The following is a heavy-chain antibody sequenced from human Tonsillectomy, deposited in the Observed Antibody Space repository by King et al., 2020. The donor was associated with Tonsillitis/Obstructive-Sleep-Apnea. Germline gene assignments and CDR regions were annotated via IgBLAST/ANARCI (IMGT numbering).Heavy chain of an antibody. V-gene: IGHV5-51*01. CDR2: IYPGDSDT. CDR3: TRHDAVGVMGDTCFDH. J-gene: IGHJ5*02. D-gene: IGHD3-16*01. CDR1: GDSFTSYW. Sequence: QLVQSGAEVRKPGESLKISCKGSGDSFTSYWIGWLRQMPGKGREWMGIIYPGDSDTRYSPSFQGQVTISAAKSISTAYLQWGSLKASDTAMYYCTRHDAVGVMGDTCFDHWGQGTLVTVSS.